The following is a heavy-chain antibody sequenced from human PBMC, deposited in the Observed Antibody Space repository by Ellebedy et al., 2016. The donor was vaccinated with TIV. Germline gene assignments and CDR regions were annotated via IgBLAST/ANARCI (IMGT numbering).Heavy chain of an antibody. V-gene: IGHV1-69*04. CDR3: ARRLDRTDAFDI. Sequence: SVKVSXKASRGTFNNYDINWVRQAPGQGLEWMGRIIPLVDVPNYAQKFQGGVTITADKSTRTAYMELSSLRSEDTALYYCARRLDRTDAFDIWGQGTMVTVSS. CDR2: IIPLVDVP. D-gene: IGHD1-1*01. J-gene: IGHJ3*02. CDR1: RGTFNNYD.